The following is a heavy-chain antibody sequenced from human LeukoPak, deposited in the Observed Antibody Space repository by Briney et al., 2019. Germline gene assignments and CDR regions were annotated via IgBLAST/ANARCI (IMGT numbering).Heavy chain of an antibody. J-gene: IGHJ4*02. CDR3: ARDRGGRGPTTTDY. V-gene: IGHV3-74*01. CDR1: GFSFNNDW. CDR2: ISSDGSDT. D-gene: IGHD3-10*01. Sequence: GGSLRLSCAASGFSFNNDWMHWVRQAPGKGVVWVSRISSDGSDTLYADSVEGRFTISRDNSKKTVYLQMNSLRAEDTAVYYCARDRGGRGPTTTDYWGQGTLVTVSS.